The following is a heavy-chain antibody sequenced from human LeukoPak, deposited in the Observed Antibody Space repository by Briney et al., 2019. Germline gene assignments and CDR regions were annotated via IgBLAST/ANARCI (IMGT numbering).Heavy chain of an antibody. Sequence: SETLSLTCTVSGGSISSSSYYWGWIRQPPGKGLEWIGSIYYSGSTYYNPSLKSRVTISVDTSKNQFSLKLSSVTAADTAVYYCARVNGWFGELGAFDIWGQGTMVTVSS. CDR3: ARVNGWFGELGAFDI. CDR2: IYYSGST. V-gene: IGHV4-39*07. CDR1: GGSISSSSYY. D-gene: IGHD3-10*01. J-gene: IGHJ3*02.